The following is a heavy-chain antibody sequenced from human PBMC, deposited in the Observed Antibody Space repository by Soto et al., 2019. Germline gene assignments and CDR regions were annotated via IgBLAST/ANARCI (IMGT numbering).Heavy chain of an antibody. Sequence: EVQLVESGGRLILPGGSLRLSCAASGFTFNTHWMHWVRQAPGKGLVWVSRINSDGSITDYADSVKGRFSISRDNPRNTLYLQMNSLSPEDTAVYYCARAMTSVGAAAKGDFWGQGTLVTVSS. D-gene: IGHD1-26*01. CDR1: GFTFNTHW. CDR2: INSDGSIT. V-gene: IGHV3-74*01. CDR3: ARAMTSVGAAAKGDF. J-gene: IGHJ4*02.